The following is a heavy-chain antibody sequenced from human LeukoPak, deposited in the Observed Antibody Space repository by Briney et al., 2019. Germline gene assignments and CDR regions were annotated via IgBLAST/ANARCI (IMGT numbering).Heavy chain of an antibody. CDR2: IISSSPYI. CDR1: GFTFSSYS. CDR3: TTEYYYDSSGLFDY. Sequence: GGSLRLSCAASGFTFSSYSMDWVRQAPGRGLEWVSSIISSSPYIYYADSVKGRFTISRDNAKNSLYLQMHSLRAEDTAVYYCTTEYYYDSSGLFDYWGQGTLVTVSS. V-gene: IGHV3-21*03. D-gene: IGHD3-22*01. J-gene: IGHJ4*02.